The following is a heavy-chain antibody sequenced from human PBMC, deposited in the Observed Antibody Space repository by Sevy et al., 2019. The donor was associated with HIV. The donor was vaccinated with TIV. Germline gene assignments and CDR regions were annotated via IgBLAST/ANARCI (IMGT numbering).Heavy chain of an antibody. CDR3: ARDLGSSLNWFDL. V-gene: IGHV6-1*01. Sequence: SQTLSLTYAISGDSVSSNSAAWNWFRQSPSRGLEWLGRTNYRTKWYNDYAVSVKSRITINPDTSKNQCSQQLNSVTPEDTAVYYCARDLGSSLNWFDLWCQGTLVTGSS. CDR1: GDSVSSNSAA. D-gene: IGHD6-13*01. CDR2: TNYRTKWYN. J-gene: IGHJ5*01.